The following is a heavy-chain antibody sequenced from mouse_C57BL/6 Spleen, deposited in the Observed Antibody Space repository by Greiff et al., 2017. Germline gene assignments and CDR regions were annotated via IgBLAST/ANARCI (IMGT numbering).Heavy chain of an antibody. Sequence: QVQLQQPGAELVKPGASVKMSCKASGYTFTSYWITWVKQRPGQGLEWIGDIYPGSGSTNYNEKFKSKATMTVDTSSSTAYMQLSSLTSEDSAVYYCARSGGNYRWYFDVWGTGTTVTVSS. CDR2: IYPGSGST. J-gene: IGHJ1*03. CDR3: ARSGGNYRWYFDV. V-gene: IGHV1-55*01. D-gene: IGHD2-1*01. CDR1: GYTFTSYW.